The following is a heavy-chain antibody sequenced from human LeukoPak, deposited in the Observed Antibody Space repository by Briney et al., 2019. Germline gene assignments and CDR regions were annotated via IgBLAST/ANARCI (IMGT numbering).Heavy chain of an antibody. V-gene: IGHV4-34*01. CDR1: DVSLNGYY. D-gene: IGHD4-23*01. CDR2: INHSGST. CDR3: ARENYGGNSISGAFDI. J-gene: IGHJ3*02. Sequence: SETLSLTCTVKDVSLNGYYWNWIRQSPGKGLEWIGEINHSGSTNYNPSLKSRVTISVDTSKNQFSLKLSSVTAADTAVYYCARENYGGNSISGAFDIWGQGTMVTVSS.